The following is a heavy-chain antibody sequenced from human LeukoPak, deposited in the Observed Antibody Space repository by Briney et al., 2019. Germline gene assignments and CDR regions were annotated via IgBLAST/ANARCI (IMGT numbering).Heavy chain of an antibody. CDR2: IIPIFGTA. Sequence: ASVKVSCKASGGTFSGYAISWVRQAPGQGLEWMGGIIPIFGTANYAQKFQGRVTITADESTSTAYMELSSLRFEDTAVYYCAREGVGATKRGAFGYWGQGTLVTVSS. J-gene: IGHJ4*02. V-gene: IGHV1-69*13. CDR3: AREGVGATKRGAFGY. D-gene: IGHD1-26*01. CDR1: GGTFSGYA.